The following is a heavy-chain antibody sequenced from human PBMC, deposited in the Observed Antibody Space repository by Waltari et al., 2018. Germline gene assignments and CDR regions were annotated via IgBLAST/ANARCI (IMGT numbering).Heavy chain of an antibody. D-gene: IGHD2-8*01. CDR1: GFSLTTGGMC. CDR3: ARIIGASYGGGTFDY. J-gene: IGHJ4*02. CDR2: VDWDDEK. V-gene: IGHV2-70*13. Sequence: QVTLRESGPALVKPTQTLTLTCTFSGFSLTTGGMCVGWIRQPPGKALEWLALVDWDDEKVYSTSLRTRLSISKDTSKNQVVLTISNMDPVDTATYYCARIIGASYGGGTFDYWGQGILVTVSS.